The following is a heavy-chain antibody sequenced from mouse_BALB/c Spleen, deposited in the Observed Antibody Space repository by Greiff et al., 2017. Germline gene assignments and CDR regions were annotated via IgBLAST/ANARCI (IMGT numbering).Heavy chain of an antibody. Sequence: EVQGVESGPGLVKPSQSLSLTCTVTGYSITSDYAWNWIRQFPGNKLEWMGYISYSGSTSYNPSLKSRISITRDTSKNQFFLQLNSVTTEDTATYYCARSRHGGDYWGQGTSVTVSS. V-gene: IGHV3-2*02. CDR2: ISYSGST. CDR1: GYSITSDYA. CDR3: ARSRHGGDY. J-gene: IGHJ4*01. D-gene: IGHD3-1*01.